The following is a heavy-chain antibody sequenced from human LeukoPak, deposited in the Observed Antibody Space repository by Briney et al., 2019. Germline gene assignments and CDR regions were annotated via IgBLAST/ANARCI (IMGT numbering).Heavy chain of an antibody. CDR2: ISSSSSYI. CDR3: ARRTPGLFDY. D-gene: IGHD1-14*01. CDR1: GFTFSSYS. J-gene: IGHJ4*02. V-gene: IGHV3-21*01. Sequence: PGGSLRLSCAASGFTFSSYSMNWVRQAPGKGLEWASSISSSSSYIYYADSVKGRFTISRDNAKNSLYLQMNSLRAEDTAVYYCARRTPGLFDYWGRGTLVTVSS.